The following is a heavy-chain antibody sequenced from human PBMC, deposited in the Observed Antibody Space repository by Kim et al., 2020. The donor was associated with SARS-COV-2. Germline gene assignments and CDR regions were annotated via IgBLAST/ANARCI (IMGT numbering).Heavy chain of an antibody. CDR3: VRGRSTSGWTDYY. V-gene: IGHV1-8*01. D-gene: IGHD6-19*01. Sequence: ASVKVSCKTSGYTFTSYDVHWVRQATGQGPEWMGWINPKSGNTGYAQTLQGRLTFTKNTSISTAYMDLSSLRSEDTAVYYCVRGRSTSGWTDYYWGQGTLVTVSP. CDR2: INPKSGNT. J-gene: IGHJ4*02. CDR1: GYTFTSYD.